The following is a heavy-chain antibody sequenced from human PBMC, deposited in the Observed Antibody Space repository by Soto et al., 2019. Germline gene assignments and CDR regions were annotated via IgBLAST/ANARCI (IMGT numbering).Heavy chain of an antibody. V-gene: IGHV3-23*01. CDR3: AKDMGGQQLGFHYYYYYGMDV. CDR2: ISGSGGST. J-gene: IGHJ6*02. Sequence: GGSLRLSCAASGFTFSSYAMSWVRQAPGKGLEWVSAISGSGGSTYYADSVKGRFTISRDNSKNTRYLQMNSLRAEDTAVYYCAKDMGGQQLGFHYYYYYGMDVWGQGTTVTVSS. D-gene: IGHD6-13*01. CDR1: GFTFSSYA.